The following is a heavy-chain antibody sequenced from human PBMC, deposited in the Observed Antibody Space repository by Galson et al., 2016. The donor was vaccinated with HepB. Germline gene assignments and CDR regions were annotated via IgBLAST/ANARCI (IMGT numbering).Heavy chain of an antibody. CDR1: GFTVSTNY. V-gene: IGHV3-53*01. D-gene: IGHD1-7*01. Sequence: SLRLSCAVSGFTVSTNYMTWVRQAPGKGLEWVSLIYSGGSTSYADPVKGRFTISRDNSKNTLYLQMNSLRAEDTAVYYCARRYITGITGPYWGQGTLVTVSS. CDR2: IYSGGST. J-gene: IGHJ4*02. CDR3: ARRYITGITGPY.